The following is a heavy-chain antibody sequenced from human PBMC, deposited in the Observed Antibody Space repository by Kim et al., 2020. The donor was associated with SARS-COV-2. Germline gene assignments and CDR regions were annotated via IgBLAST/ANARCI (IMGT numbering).Heavy chain of an antibody. CDR1: GGSFSGYY. Sequence: SETLSLTCAVYGGSFSGYYWSWIRQPPGKGLEWIGEINHSGSTNYNPSLKSRVTISVDTSKNQFSLKLSSVTAADTAVYYCASGYSSPTFPHYWGQGTLVTVSS. J-gene: IGHJ4*02. V-gene: IGHV4-34*01. CDR3: ASGYSSPTFPHY. CDR2: INHSGST. D-gene: IGHD6-13*01.